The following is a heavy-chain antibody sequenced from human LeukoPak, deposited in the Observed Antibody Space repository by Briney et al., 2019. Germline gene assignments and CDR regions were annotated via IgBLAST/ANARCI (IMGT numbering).Heavy chain of an antibody. CDR2: IQDTGIT. V-gene: IGHV4-4*09. CDR1: GGAVSSGY. CDR3: AGRGHRFSRD. J-gene: IGHJ1*01. Sequence: SETLSLICTDSGGAVSSGYWSWSRQSPGKGLEWIGFIQDTGITDYNPSLKSRPLMSLDTSKNQFSLTLRSVTTADTAIYYCAGRGHRFSRDWGQGILVTISS.